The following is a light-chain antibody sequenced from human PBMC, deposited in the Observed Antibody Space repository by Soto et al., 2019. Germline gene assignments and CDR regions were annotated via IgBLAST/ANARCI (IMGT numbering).Light chain of an antibody. Sequence: EIVLTPSPGTLSLSPGERATLSCRASQSVSSSYLAWYQQKPGQAPRLLIYGASSRATGIPDRFSGSGSGTDFTLTISSLEPEDFAVYYCQQRSNWPPTFGQGTRLEIK. CDR1: QSVSSSY. J-gene: IGKJ5*01. V-gene: IGKV3D-20*02. CDR3: QQRSNWPPT. CDR2: GAS.